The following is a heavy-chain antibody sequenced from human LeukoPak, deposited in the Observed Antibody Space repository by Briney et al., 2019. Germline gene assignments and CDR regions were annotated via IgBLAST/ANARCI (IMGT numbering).Heavy chain of an antibody. CDR1: GFTFSSYW. CDR2: IKQDGSEK. V-gene: IGHV3-7*03. CDR3: ARDGTVVVPAAPGWYY. Sequence: PGGSLRLSCAASGFTFSSYWMSWVRQAPGKGLEWVANIKQDGSEKYYVDSVKGRFTISRDNAKNSLYLQMNSLRAEDTAVYYCARDGTVVVPAAPGWYYWGQGTLVTVSS. D-gene: IGHD2-2*01. J-gene: IGHJ4*02.